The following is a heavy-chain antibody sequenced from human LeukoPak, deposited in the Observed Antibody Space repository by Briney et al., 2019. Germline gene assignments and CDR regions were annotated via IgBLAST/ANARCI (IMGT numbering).Heavy chain of an antibody. CDR1: GGSISSSDFY. CDR3: VRHHLSYSSGWYG. Sequence: SETLSLTCSVSGGSISSSDFYWGWIRQPPGKGLEWIGSTFYSGSTNYNPSLKSRVTISVDTSENQFSLKVTSVTAADTAVYYCVRHHLSYSSGWYGWGQGTLVTVSS. D-gene: IGHD6-19*01. CDR2: TFYSGST. V-gene: IGHV4-39*01. J-gene: IGHJ4*02.